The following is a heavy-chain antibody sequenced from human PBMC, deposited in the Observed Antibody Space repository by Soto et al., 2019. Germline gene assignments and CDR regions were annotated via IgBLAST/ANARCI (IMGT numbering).Heavy chain of an antibody. CDR1: GFAFRSYN. CDR3: ASATVVTATFDF. Sequence: EVQLEESGGGLVKPGGSLTLSCAASGFAFRSYNMNWVRQAPGKGLEWVASISSGSSNIYYADSVKGRFTISRDNAKNSLYLQMDSLRAEDSAVYYCASATVVTATFDFWGQGTLVTVSS. V-gene: IGHV3-21*01. D-gene: IGHD2-21*02. J-gene: IGHJ4*02. CDR2: ISSGSSNI.